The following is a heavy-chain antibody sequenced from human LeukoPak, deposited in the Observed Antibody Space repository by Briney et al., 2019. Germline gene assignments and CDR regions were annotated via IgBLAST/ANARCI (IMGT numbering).Heavy chain of an antibody. Sequence: GGSLRLSCEASGFTFSNYGMNWVRQAPGKGLEWVAVICSNDTNEYYADSVKGRFTISRDNFKRTVSLEMNSLRAEDTAVYYCLNDAQRGFYYFISLEHWGQGSLVRVS. V-gene: IGHV3-33*06. CDR1: GFTFSNYG. J-gene: IGHJ5*02. CDR3: LNDAQRGFYYFISLEH. CDR2: ICSNDTNE. D-gene: IGHD2/OR15-2a*01.